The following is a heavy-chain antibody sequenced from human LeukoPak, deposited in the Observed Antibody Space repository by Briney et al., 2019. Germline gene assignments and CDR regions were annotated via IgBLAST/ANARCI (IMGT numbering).Heavy chain of an antibody. D-gene: IGHD2-2*01. J-gene: IGHJ4*02. CDR1: GFTFGSYA. CDR2: ISGSGGST. Sequence: GGSLRLSCAASGFTFGSYAMSWVRQAPGKGLEWVSAISGSGGSTYYADSVKGRFTISRDNSKNTLYLQMNSLRAEDTAVYYCAKEGVCSSTSCYLSATDYWGQGTLVTVSS. V-gene: IGHV3-23*01. CDR3: AKEGVCSSTSCYLSATDY.